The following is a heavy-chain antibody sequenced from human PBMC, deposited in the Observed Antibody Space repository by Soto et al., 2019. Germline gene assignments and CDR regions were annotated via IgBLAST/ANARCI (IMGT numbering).Heavy chain of an antibody. CDR2: ISGSGGST. CDR3: AKGNSWSPALVLDI. CDR1: GFSFDTYA. J-gene: IGHJ3*02. D-gene: IGHD1-7*01. V-gene: IGHV3-23*01. Sequence: GGSLRLSCAASGFSFDTYAMSWVRQAPGKGLEWVSVISGSGGSTYYADSVKGRFTISRDSSKNTLYLQMNSLRAEDTAIYYCAKGNSWSPALVLDIWGQGTMVTVSS.